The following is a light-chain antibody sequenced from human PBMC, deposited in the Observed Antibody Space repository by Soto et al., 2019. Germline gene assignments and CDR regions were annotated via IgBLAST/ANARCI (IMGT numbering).Light chain of an antibody. CDR2: ATS. Sequence: EIVLTQSPGTLSLSPGERATLSCRASQSVSTSYFAWYQQKPGQAPRLLIYATSNRATGIPDRFSGSGSGTDFRLTISRLEPEDFAVYYCHQYGSSPFTFGGGTTVEIK. J-gene: IGKJ4*01. CDR1: QSVSTSY. CDR3: HQYGSSPFT. V-gene: IGKV3-20*01.